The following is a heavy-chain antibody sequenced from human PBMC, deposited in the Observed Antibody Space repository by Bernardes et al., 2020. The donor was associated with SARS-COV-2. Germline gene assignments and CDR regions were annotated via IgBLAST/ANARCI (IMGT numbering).Heavy chain of an antibody. CDR1: GYTLSELS. CDR2: FDPEDGET. V-gene: IGHV1-24*01. D-gene: IGHD4-17*01. J-gene: IGHJ5*02. CDR3: ATANGDYENWFDP. Sequence: ASVKVSCKVSGYTLSELSMHWVRQAPGKGLEWMGGFDPEDGETIYAQKFQGRVTMTEDTSTDTAYMELSSLRSEDTAVYYCATANGDYENWFDPWGQGTLVTVSS.